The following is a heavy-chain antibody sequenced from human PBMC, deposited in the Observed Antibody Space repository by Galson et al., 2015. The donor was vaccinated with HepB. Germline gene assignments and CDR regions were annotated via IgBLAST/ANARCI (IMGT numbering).Heavy chain of an antibody. D-gene: IGHD3-3*01. V-gene: IGHV3-11*01. CDR2: ISTYANTI. J-gene: IGHJ4*02. CDR3: ARGYEAFDY. Sequence: LRLSCAASGFTFSDYYMSWIRQAPGKGLEWVSYISTYANTIYYADSVKGRFTISRDNARNSLYLQMNSLRAEDTAVYYCARGYEAFDYWGQGTLVTVSS. CDR1: GFTFSDYY.